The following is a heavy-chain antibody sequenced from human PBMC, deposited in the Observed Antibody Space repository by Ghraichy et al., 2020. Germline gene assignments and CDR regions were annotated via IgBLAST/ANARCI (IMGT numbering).Heavy chain of an antibody. Sequence: GSLRLSCAASGFALRGYAMNWVRQAPGKGLEWVSVIFGSGGGISYADSVKGRFTISKDDSKNTLFLQMNSLRAEDTAVYYCAKDRLPDHGYDVDYWGQGTLVTVSS. CDR3: AKDRLPDHGYDVDY. CDR1: GFALRGYA. D-gene: IGHD5-12*01. J-gene: IGHJ4*02. V-gene: IGHV3-23*01. CDR2: IFGSGGGI.